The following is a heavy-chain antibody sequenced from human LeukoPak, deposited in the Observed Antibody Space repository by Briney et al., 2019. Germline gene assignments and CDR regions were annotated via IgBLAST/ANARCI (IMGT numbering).Heavy chain of an antibody. V-gene: IGHV4-39*01. CDR3: ARQPYSSIYYFDS. CDR1: GGSISSNKYY. Sequence: SETLSLTCTVSGGSISSNKYYWGWIRQPPGKGLEWIGSIYYSGSTYYNPSLTSRVTISADTSKNQFSLKVSSVTAADTSVYYCARQPYSSIYYFDSWGQGTLVTVSS. J-gene: IGHJ4*02. CDR2: IYYSGST. D-gene: IGHD6-13*01.